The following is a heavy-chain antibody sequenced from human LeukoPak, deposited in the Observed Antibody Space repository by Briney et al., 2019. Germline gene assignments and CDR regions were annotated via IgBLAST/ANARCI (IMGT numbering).Heavy chain of an antibody. Sequence: NPSETLSLTCAVYGGSFSGYYWSWIRQPPGKGLEWIGEINHSGSTNYNPSLKSRVTISVDTSKNQFSLKLSSVTAADTAVYYCARDSTSAAGMDVWGQGTTVTVSS. J-gene: IGHJ6*02. CDR3: ARDSTSAAGMDV. CDR1: GGSFSGYY. V-gene: IGHV4-34*01. CDR2: INHSGST. D-gene: IGHD6-13*01.